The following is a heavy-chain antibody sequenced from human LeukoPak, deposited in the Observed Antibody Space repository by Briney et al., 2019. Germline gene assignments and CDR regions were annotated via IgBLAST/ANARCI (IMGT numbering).Heavy chain of an antibody. Sequence: SVKVSCKASGGTFSSYAISWVRQAPGQGLEWMGRIIPIFGTANYAQKFQGRVTITTDESTSTAYMELSSLRSEDTAVYYCARDVWEMATTPHFDHWGQGTLVTVSS. J-gene: IGHJ4*02. D-gene: IGHD5-24*01. V-gene: IGHV1-69*05. CDR1: GGTFSSYA. CDR3: ARDVWEMATTPHFDH. CDR2: IIPIFGTA.